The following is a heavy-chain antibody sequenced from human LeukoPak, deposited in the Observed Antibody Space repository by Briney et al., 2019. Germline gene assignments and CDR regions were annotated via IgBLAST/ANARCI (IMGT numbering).Heavy chain of an antibody. V-gene: IGHV4-34*01. Sequence: PSETLSLTCAVYGGSFSGYYWSWIRQPPGKGLEWIGEINHSGSTNYNPSLKSRVTISVDTSKNQFSLQLNSVTPEDTAVYYCARGRVTTIANYYYYYIDVWGKGTTVTVSS. CDR2: INHSGST. J-gene: IGHJ6*03. D-gene: IGHD4-17*01. CDR1: GGSFSGYY. CDR3: ARGRVTTIANYYYYYIDV.